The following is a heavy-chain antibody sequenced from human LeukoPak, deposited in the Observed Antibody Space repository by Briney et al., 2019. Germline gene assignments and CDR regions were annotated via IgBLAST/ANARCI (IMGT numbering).Heavy chain of an antibody. V-gene: IGHV4-31*03. D-gene: IGHD2-21*02. CDR3: ARHTRSIVVVTAIDY. CDR2: IYYSGST. Sequence: PSQTLSLTCTVSGGSSSSGGYYWSWIRQHPGKGLEWIGYIYYSGSTYYNPSLKSRVTISVDTSKNQFSLKLSSVTAADTAVYYCARHTRSIVVVTAIDYWGQGTLVTVSS. J-gene: IGHJ4*02. CDR1: GGSSSSGGYY.